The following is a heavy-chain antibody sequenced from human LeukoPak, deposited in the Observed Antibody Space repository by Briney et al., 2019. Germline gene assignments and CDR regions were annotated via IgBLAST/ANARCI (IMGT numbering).Heavy chain of an antibody. CDR1: GITLSNYG. J-gene: IGHJ4*02. D-gene: IGHD3-22*01. V-gene: IGHV3-23*01. Sequence: GSLRLSCAVSGITLSNYGMSWVRQAPGKGLEWVAGISGSGGSTNYADSVKGRFTISRDNPKNTLSLQMNSLRAEDTAVYFCAKRGVVIRVILVGFHKEAYYFDSWGRGALVTVSS. CDR2: ISGSGGST. CDR3: AKRGVVIRVILVGFHKEAYYFDS.